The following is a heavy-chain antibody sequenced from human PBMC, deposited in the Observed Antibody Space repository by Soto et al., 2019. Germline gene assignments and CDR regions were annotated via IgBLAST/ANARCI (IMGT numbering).Heavy chain of an antibody. CDR2: ISWNSGSI. J-gene: IGHJ4*02. D-gene: IGHD6-19*01. CDR3: AKSASIAVAGTTN. Sequence: GGSLRLSCAASGFTFDDYAMHWVRQAPGKGLEWVSGISWNSGSIGYADSVKGRFTISRDNAKNSLYLQMNSLRAEDTALYYCAKSASIAVAGTTNWGQGSLVTVSS. V-gene: IGHV3-9*01. CDR1: GFTFDDYA.